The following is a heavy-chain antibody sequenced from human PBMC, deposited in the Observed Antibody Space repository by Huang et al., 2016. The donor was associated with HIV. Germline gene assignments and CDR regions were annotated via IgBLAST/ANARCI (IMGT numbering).Heavy chain of an antibody. D-gene: IGHD3-3*01. CDR1: GGSISGSSYY. CDR2: IYYSGST. J-gene: IGHJ6*02. CDR3: AIFIQYYDFPKLMDV. Sequence: QLQLQESGPGLVKPSETLSLTCSVSGGSISGSSYYWGWIRQPPGKGLEWIGNIYYSGSTYYNPSLKSRVTISVDTSKNQFTLKLNSVTAADTAVYYCAIFIQYYDFPKLMDVWGQGTTVTVSS. V-gene: IGHV4-39*01.